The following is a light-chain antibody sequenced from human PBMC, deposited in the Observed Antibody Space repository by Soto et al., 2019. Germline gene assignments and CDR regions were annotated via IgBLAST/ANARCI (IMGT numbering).Light chain of an antibody. J-gene: IGKJ4*01. CDR2: AAS. CDR1: QGISNN. Sequence: AIHMTQSPSSLSASVGDTVTITCRASQGISNNLDWYQQKPGGAPKLLINAASTLQTWVPSRFSGSGSDTDFTLTISSLQPEDFATYYCLQDYYYPLSFGGGTKVDIK. V-gene: IGKV1-6*01. CDR3: LQDYYYPLS.